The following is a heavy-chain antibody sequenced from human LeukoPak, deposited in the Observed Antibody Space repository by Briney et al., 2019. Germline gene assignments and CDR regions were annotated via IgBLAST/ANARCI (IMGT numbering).Heavy chain of an antibody. Sequence: SETLSLTCTVSGGSISSYYWSWIRQPPGKGLEWIGRIYTSGSTNYNPSLKSRVTISVDTSKNQFSLKLSSVTAADTAVYYCARVRMDTAMGPYYYYYMDVWGKGTTVTISS. J-gene: IGHJ6*03. CDR1: GGSISSYY. D-gene: IGHD5-18*01. CDR3: ARVRMDTAMGPYYYYYMDV. V-gene: IGHV4-4*08. CDR2: IYTSGST.